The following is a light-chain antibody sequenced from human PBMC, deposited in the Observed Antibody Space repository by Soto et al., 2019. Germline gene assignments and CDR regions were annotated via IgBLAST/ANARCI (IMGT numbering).Light chain of an antibody. CDR3: QQRSDWPPT. V-gene: IGKV3-11*01. J-gene: IGKJ4*01. Sequence: PGERATLSCRASQSVRSYLAWYQQKSGQAPRLLIYDASNRATGIPARFSGSGSGTDFTLTISSLEPEDFVVYYCQQRSDWPPTFGGGTKVDIK. CDR1: QSVRSY. CDR2: DAS.